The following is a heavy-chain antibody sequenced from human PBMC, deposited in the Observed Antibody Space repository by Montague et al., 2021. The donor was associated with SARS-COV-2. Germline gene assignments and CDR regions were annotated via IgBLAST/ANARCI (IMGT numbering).Heavy chain of an antibody. J-gene: IGHJ4*02. CDR1: GGSVSSSY. V-gene: IGHV4-59*02. CDR2: IYHSGST. CDR3: AGTEGRGWCRAVDY. Sequence: SETLSLTCTVSGGSVSSSYWSWIRQPPGKGLEWIACIYHSGSTDYNPSLKSRVTISVDTSKNQFSLKLTSVTAADTAVYYCAGTEGRGWCRAVDYWGQGTLVTVSS. D-gene: IGHD6-19*01.